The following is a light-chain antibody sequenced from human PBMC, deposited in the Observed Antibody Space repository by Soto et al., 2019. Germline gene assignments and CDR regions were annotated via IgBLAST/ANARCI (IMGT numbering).Light chain of an antibody. CDR3: QQYGSSPRT. J-gene: IGKJ2*02. V-gene: IGKV3-20*01. CDR1: QSVSSTY. CDR2: DLS. Sequence: EIVLTQSPGTLSLSPGESATLSCRASQSVSSTYLAWYQQKPGQAPRLLIYDLSRRTTGIPDRFSASGSGTDFTLTISRLEPEDFAVYYCQQYGSSPRTFGQGTKPEI.